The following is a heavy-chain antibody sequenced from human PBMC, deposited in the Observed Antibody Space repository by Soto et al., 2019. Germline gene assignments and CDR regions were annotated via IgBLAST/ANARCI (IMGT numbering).Heavy chain of an antibody. V-gene: IGHV1-2*04. CDR1: GYTFTGYY. J-gene: IGHJ3*02. Sequence: ASVKVSCKASGYTFTGYYMHWVRQAPGQGLEWMGWINPNSGGTNYAQKFQGWVTMTRDTSISTAYMELSRLRSDGTAVYYCARDSSGGGDAFDIWGQGTMVTVSS. CDR3: ARDSSGGGDAFDI. CDR2: INPNSGGT. D-gene: IGHD2-15*01.